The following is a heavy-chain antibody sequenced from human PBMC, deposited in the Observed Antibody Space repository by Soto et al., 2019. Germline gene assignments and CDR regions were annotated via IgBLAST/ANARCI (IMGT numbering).Heavy chain of an antibody. CDR2: ISSSSSTI. V-gene: IGHV3-48*02. Sequence: EVQLVESGGGLVQPGGSLRLSCAASGFTFSSYSMNWVRQAPGKGLEWVSYISSSSSTIYYADSVKGRFTISRDNAKNSLYLQMNGLRDEDTAVYYCARERDCTNGVCYRARWFDPWGQGTLVTVSS. J-gene: IGHJ5*02. D-gene: IGHD2-8*01. CDR1: GFTFSSYS. CDR3: ARERDCTNGVCYRARWFDP.